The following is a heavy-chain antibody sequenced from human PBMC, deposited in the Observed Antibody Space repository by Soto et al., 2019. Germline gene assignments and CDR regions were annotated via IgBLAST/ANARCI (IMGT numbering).Heavy chain of an antibody. J-gene: IGHJ5*02. CDR1: GGTFSSYA. CDR2: IIPIFGTA. V-gene: IGHV1-69*06. D-gene: IGHD2-2*01. Sequence: QVQLVQSGAEVKKPGSSVKVSCKASGGTFSSYAISWVRQAPGQGLEWMGGIIPIFGTANYAQKFQGRVTITADKSTSTAYMELSSLRSEDTAVYYCARSDIVVVPAAIRGGGWFDPWGQGTLVTFSS. CDR3: ARSDIVVVPAAIRGGGWFDP.